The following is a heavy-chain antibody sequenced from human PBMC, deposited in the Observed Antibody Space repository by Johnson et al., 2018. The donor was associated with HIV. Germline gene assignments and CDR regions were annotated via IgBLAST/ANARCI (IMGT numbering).Heavy chain of an antibody. CDR3: ASWGGLNHMGDPFDI. CDR2: LWYDGSNR. Sequence: QVQLVESGGGVVQPGRSLRLSCAASGFTFSSYAMHWVRQAPGKGLEWVALLWYDGSNRYYADSVKGRVTMSRDNSKNTLTLQMSSLRVEDTAGYFCASWGGLNHMGDPFDIWGQGTMVSVSS. D-gene: IGHD3-16*01. J-gene: IGHJ3*02. CDR1: GFTFSSYA. V-gene: IGHV3-30*04.